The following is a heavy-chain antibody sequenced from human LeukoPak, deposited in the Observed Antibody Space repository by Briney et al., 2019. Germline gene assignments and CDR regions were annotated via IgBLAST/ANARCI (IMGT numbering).Heavy chain of an antibody. D-gene: IGHD3-3*01. J-gene: IGHJ4*02. Sequence: GGSLRLSCAASGFTFSNAWMNWVRQAPGKGLEWVGRIKSKIDGGTTDYAAPVKGRFTISRDDSKNTLYLQMKSLKSEDTAVYYCTTDTVEYHDFWSGGKWGQGTLVTVSS. CDR3: TTDTVEYHDFWSGGK. CDR2: IKSKIDGGTT. CDR1: GFTFSNAW. V-gene: IGHV3-15*01.